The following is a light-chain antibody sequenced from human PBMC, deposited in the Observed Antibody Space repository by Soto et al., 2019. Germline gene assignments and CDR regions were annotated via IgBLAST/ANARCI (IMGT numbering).Light chain of an antibody. CDR1: QSVTRN. J-gene: IGKJ4*01. V-gene: IGKV3-15*01. CDR3: QKYHHWPVT. CDR2: AAS. Sequence: EIVMTQSPATLSVSPGERVTLSCRASQSVTRNLACYQHTPGQSPRLLISAASSGATGLPSRFSGSGSGTDFTLPISSLQSEDAAVYYCQKYHHWPVTFGGGTKVEIK.